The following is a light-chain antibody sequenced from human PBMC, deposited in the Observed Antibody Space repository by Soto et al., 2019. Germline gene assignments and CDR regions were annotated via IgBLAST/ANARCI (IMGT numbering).Light chain of an antibody. CDR3: QQYHHWPPIT. CDR2: GAS. Sequence: EILMTQSPATLSVSPGETATLSFRASQSVSTSLAWYQQKPGQAPRLLIYGASTRATGIPARFSGSGSGTEFTLTISSLQSEDIAVYYCQQYHHWPPITFGQGTRLEIK. V-gene: IGKV3-15*01. J-gene: IGKJ5*01. CDR1: QSVSTS.